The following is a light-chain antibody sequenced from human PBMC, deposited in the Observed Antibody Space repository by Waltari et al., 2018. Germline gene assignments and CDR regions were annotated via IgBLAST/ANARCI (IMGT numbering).Light chain of an antibody. CDR2: GAS. Sequence: SCRASQSVGRSLVWYQQKPGRAPRLLIYGASSRATGIPDRFTGSGSGTDFSLTISRLEPEDSAVYYCQMYVRLPVTFGQGTKVEI. CDR3: QMYVRLPVT. J-gene: IGKJ1*01. V-gene: IGKV3-20*01. CDR1: QSVGRS.